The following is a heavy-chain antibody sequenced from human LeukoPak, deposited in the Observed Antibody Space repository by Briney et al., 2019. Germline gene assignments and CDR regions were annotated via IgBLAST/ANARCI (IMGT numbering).Heavy chain of an antibody. CDR3: ARDRGGYGDY. J-gene: IGHJ4*02. CDR1: DGSISNYY. V-gene: IGHV4-59*01. D-gene: IGHD5-12*01. Sequence: SETLSLTCTVSDGSISNYYWSWIRQPPGKGLEWIGYIYYSGSTNYSPSLKSRVTISVDTSKNQFSLKLSSVTAADTAVYYCARDRGGYGDYWGQGTLVTVSS. CDR2: IYYSGST.